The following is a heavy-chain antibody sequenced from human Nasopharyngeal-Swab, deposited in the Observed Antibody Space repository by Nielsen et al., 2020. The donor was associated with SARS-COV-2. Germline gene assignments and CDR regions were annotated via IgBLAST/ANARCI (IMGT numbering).Heavy chain of an antibody. D-gene: IGHD4-17*01. CDR2: ISSRSGYV. Sequence: GESLKISCVGSGFTFNRKNMHWVRQAPGKGLEWLSSISSRSGYVHYANSLEGRAIISRDNDKNSLYLHINSLRAEDTAVYYCARIYGPYGLDVWGHGTTVTVSS. CDR1: GFTFNRKN. V-gene: IGHV3-21*01. CDR3: ARIYGPYGLDV. J-gene: IGHJ6*02.